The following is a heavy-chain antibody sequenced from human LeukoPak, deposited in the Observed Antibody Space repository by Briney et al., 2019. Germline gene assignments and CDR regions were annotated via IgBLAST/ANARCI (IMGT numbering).Heavy chain of an antibody. CDR3: ATGDGY. V-gene: IGHV3-21*01. D-gene: IGHD7-27*01. J-gene: IGHJ4*02. CDR2: ITSSGSHM. CDR1: GFTFRSYS. Sequence: GGSLRLSCAASGFTFRSYSMNWVRQAPGKRLEWLSSITSSGSHMYYADSVKGRFTISRDNAKNSLYLQMNSPRAEDTAVYYCATGDGYWGQGTLVTVSS.